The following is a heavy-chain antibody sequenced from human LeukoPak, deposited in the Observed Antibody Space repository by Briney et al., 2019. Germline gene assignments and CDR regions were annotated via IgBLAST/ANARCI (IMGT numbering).Heavy chain of an antibody. Sequence: PGGSLRLSCAASGFTFSSYSMNWVRQAPGKGLEWVSYISSSSSTIYYADSVKGRFTISRDNAKNSLYLQMNSLRAEDTAVYYCARVLPSGSYSFDYWGQGTLVTVSS. CDR2: ISSSSSTI. CDR3: ARVLPSGSYSFDY. D-gene: IGHD1-26*01. CDR1: GFTFSSYS. J-gene: IGHJ4*02. V-gene: IGHV3-48*04.